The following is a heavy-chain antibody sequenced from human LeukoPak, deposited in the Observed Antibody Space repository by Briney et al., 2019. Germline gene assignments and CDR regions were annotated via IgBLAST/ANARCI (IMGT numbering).Heavy chain of an antibody. CDR2: TYYRSKWYS. Sequence: SQTLSLTCAISGDSVSNNSAAWNWIRQSPSRGPEWLGRTYYRSKWYSDYAVSVKSRITVKPDTSKNQFSLQLNSVTPEDTAVYYCAREEEYSSLYIDYWGQGTLVTVSS. V-gene: IGHV6-1*01. J-gene: IGHJ4*02. CDR1: GDSVSNNSAA. D-gene: IGHD6-6*01. CDR3: AREEEYSSLYIDY.